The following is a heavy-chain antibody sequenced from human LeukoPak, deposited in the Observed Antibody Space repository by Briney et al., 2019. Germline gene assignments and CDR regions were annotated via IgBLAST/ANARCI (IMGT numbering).Heavy chain of an antibody. V-gene: IGHV4-59*05. CDR3: ARQKWYQPFDP. J-gene: IGHJ5*02. Sequence: SETLSLTCTVSGGSISSYYWSWIRQPPGKVLEWIGSIYHSGNSYYNPSLKSRVTISVDTSRNQFSLKLRSVTVADTAVYYCARQKWYQPFDPWGQGTLVTVSS. CDR1: GGSISSYY. D-gene: IGHD2-8*01. CDR2: IYHSGNS.